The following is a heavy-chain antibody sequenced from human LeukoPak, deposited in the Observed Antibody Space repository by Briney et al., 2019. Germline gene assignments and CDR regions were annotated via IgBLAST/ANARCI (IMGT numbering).Heavy chain of an antibody. CDR1: GGTFSSYA. Sequence: SVKVSCKASGGTFSSYAISWVRGAPGQGLEWMGRIIPILGIANYAQKFQGRVTITADKSTSTAYMELSSLRSEDTAVYYCARVQLYYDSSGYYAAFDIWGQGTMVTVSS. J-gene: IGHJ3*02. CDR3: ARVQLYYDSSGYYAAFDI. D-gene: IGHD3-22*01. CDR2: IIPILGIA. V-gene: IGHV1-69*04.